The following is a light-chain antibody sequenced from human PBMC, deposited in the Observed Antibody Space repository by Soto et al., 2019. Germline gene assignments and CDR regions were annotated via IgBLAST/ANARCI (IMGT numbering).Light chain of an antibody. CDR1: SSDVGGYNY. V-gene: IGLV2-14*01. J-gene: IGLJ1*01. CDR3: SSYTSSSPPV. CDR2: DVS. Sequence: QSVLTQPASVSGSPGQSITISCTGTSSDVGGYNYVSWYQQHPGKAPKLMIYDVSSRPSGVSNRFSGSKSGNTASLTISGLQAEDEADYYCSSYTSSSPPVFGTGTKVTVL.